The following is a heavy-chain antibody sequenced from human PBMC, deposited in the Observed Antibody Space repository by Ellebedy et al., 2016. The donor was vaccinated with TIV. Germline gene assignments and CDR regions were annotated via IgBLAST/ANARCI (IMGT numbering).Heavy chain of an antibody. Sequence: AASVKVSCKASGYTFSNYDIHWVRQASGQGLEWMGWVNPKTGNTDYAQKFRGRVPITRNTPISTAYLDLTSLRFEDTAVYYCTRGDTKGGYTRFASWGQGTLVIVSS. CDR3: TRGDTKGGYTRFAS. CDR2: VNPKTGNT. CDR1: GYTFSNYD. J-gene: IGHJ5*01. V-gene: IGHV1-8*01. D-gene: IGHD6-19*01.